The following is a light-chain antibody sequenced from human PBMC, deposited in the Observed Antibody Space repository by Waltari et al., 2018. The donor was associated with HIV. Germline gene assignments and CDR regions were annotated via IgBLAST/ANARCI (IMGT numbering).Light chain of an antibody. CDR1: RNDVGAYYY. J-gene: IGLJ1*01. Sequence: QPPLTQSRSVSGSPGQSITISCTGTRNDVGAYYYVSWYQHHPGRAPKLRIFDLNRRPSGVPDRFSGSKSGNTASLTISGLQAEDEADYYCCSSAGRYTFVFGTGTKVTVL. CDR3: CSSAGRYTFV. CDR2: DLN. V-gene: IGLV2-11*01.